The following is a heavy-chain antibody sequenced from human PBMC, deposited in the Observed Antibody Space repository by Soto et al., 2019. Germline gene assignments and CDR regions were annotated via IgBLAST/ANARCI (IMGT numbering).Heavy chain of an antibody. Sequence: QVQLVQSGVEVKKPGSSVKVSSKASGGTFSRYAITWVRQAPGQGLEWMGGIIPIFGTANYAQKFQGRVTITADESTSTAYMELSSLRSEDTAVFYCAITEMGNYYYGLDVWGQGTTVTVSS. CDR2: IIPIFGTA. CDR3: AITEMGNYYYGLDV. J-gene: IGHJ6*02. V-gene: IGHV1-69*12. D-gene: IGHD7-27*01. CDR1: GGTFSRYA.